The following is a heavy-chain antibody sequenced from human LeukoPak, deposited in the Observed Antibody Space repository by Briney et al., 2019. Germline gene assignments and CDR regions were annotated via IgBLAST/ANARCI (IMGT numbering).Heavy chain of an antibody. J-gene: IGHJ6*03. V-gene: IGHV4-4*08. CDR2: IYTSWST. D-gene: IGHD4-23*01. CDR3: ATLYPLGGNTVRGYYYYMDV. CDR1: GGSINTNY. Sequence: PSETLSLTCTVSGGSINTNYWSWIRDPPGKGQECLVYIYTSWSTHYSPSLKTLVTISIDKSTNQFSLRLRSVAATDTAVYYCATLYPLGGNTVRGYYYYMDVWGTGTTVTVSS.